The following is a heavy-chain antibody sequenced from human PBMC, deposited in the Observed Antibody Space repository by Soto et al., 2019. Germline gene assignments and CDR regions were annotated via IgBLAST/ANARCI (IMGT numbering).Heavy chain of an antibody. D-gene: IGHD2-15*01. Sequence: ASVKVSCKASGYTFTSYDISWVRQAPGQGLEWMGWISAYNGNTNYAQKLQGRVTMTTDTSTSTAYMELRSLRSDDTAVYYCARYADVGYCSGGSCYSRGYYYYYMDVWGKGTTVTVSS. J-gene: IGHJ6*03. CDR2: ISAYNGNT. CDR1: GYTFTSYD. CDR3: ARYADVGYCSGGSCYSRGYYYYYMDV. V-gene: IGHV1-18*01.